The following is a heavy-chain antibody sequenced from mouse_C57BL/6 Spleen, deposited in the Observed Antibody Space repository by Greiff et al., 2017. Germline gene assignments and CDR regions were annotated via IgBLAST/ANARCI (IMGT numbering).Heavy chain of an antibody. V-gene: IGHV1-69*01. Sequence: QVQLKQPGAELVMPGASVKLSCKASGYTFTSYWMHWVKQRPGQGLEWIGEIDPSDSYTNYNQKFKGKSTLTVDKSSSTAYMQLSSLTSEDSAVYYCARSGYGYDDAMDYWGQGTSVTVSS. J-gene: IGHJ4*01. D-gene: IGHD2-2*01. CDR3: ARSGYGYDDAMDY. CDR1: GYTFTSYW. CDR2: IDPSDSYT.